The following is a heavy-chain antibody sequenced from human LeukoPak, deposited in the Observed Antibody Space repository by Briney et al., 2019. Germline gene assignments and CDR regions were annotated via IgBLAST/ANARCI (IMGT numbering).Heavy chain of an antibody. CDR2: INPSGGST. J-gene: IGHJ6*02. Sequence: GASVKVSCKASGYTFTSYYMHWVRQAPGQGLEWMGIINPSGGSTSYAQKFQGRVTMTRDTSTSTVYMELSSLRSEDTAVYYCARDISVQYCSGGSCVGLYYYYGMDVWGQGTTVTASS. CDR3: ARDISVQYCSGGSCVGLYYYYGMDV. V-gene: IGHV1-46*01. CDR1: GYTFTSYY. D-gene: IGHD2-15*01.